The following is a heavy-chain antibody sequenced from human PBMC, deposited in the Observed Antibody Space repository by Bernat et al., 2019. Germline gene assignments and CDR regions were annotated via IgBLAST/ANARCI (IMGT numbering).Heavy chain of an antibody. CDR3: AGSSSWGSDDYYYYMDV. V-gene: IGHV3-48*02. CDR1: GFTFSSYS. CDR2: ISIISSTI. Sequence: EVQLVESGGGLVQPGGSLRLSCAASGFTFSSYSMNWVRQAPGKGLEWVSYISIISSTIYYADSVKGRFTISRDNAKNSLYLQMNSLRDEDTAVYYCAGSSSWGSDDYYYYMDVWGKGTTVTVSS. D-gene: IGHD6-13*01. J-gene: IGHJ6*03.